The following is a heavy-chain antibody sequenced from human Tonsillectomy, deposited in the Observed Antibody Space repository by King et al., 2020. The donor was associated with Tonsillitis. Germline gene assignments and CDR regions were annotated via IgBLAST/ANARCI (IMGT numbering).Heavy chain of an antibody. CDR1: RFTFSTYT. V-gene: IGHV3-30*04. CDR2: ISYDGSNK. Sequence: VQLVESGGGVVQPGKSLRLSCAASRFTFSTYTMHWVRQAPGKGLEWVAVISYDGSNKYYADAVKGRFTISRDNSKNTVSLEMNSLRAEDTAVHYCAACDYGDYVVDYWGQGTLVTVSS. CDR3: AACDYGDYVVDY. J-gene: IGHJ4*02. D-gene: IGHD4-17*01.